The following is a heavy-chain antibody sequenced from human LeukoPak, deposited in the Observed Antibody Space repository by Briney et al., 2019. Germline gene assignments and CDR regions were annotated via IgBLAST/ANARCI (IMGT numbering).Heavy chain of an antibody. V-gene: IGHV1-69*04. D-gene: IGHD6-19*01. CDR1: GGTFSSYA. CDR3: ATGDTGYSSGWRRGGWFDP. J-gene: IGHJ5*02. CDR2: IIPILGIA. Sequence: SVKVSCKASGGTFSSYAISWVRQAPGQGLEWMGRIIPILGIANYAQKFQGRVTITADKSTSTAYMELSSLRSEDTAVYYCATGDTGYSSGWRRGGWFDPWGQGTLVTVSS.